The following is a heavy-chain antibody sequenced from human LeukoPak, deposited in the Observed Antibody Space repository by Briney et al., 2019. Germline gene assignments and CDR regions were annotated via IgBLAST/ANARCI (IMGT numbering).Heavy chain of an antibody. CDR3: ARGGSSGYSSSWYSTPRFDY. J-gene: IGHJ4*02. V-gene: IGHV3-11*01. Sequence: KSGGSLRLSCAASGFTLSDYYMIWIRQAPGKGLEWVSYISSSGSTIYYADSVKGRFTISRDNAKNSLYLQMNSLRAEDTAVYYCARGGSSGYSSSWYSTPRFDYWGQGTLVTVSS. CDR1: GFTLSDYY. CDR2: ISSSGSTI. D-gene: IGHD6-13*01.